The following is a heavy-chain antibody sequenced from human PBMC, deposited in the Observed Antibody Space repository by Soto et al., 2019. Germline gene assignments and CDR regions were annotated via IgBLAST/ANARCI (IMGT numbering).Heavy chain of an antibody. CDR3: ARSGYTSSWTGYYFDY. Sequence: VGSLRLSCAASGFTVSSNYMSWVRQAPGKGLEWVSVIYRGGGTYYADSVKGRFTISRDNSKNMLYIQMNSLRAEDTAVYYCARSGYTSSWTGYYFDYWGQGTLVTVSS. CDR1: GFTVSSNY. CDR2: IYRGGGT. V-gene: IGHV3-53*01. D-gene: IGHD6-13*01. J-gene: IGHJ4*02.